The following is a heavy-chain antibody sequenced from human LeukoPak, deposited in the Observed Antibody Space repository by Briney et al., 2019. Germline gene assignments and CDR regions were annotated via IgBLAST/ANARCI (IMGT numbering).Heavy chain of an antibody. V-gene: IGHV3-7*04. CDR2: IKQDGSKK. Sequence: GSLRLSCVASGFPFSIYWMTWVRQAPGKGLEWVANIKQDGSKKSYVDSVKGRFTISRDNAKNSLYLQMNSLRAEDTAIYYCTRVGYIDEGIDYWGQGTLVTVSS. D-gene: IGHD5-24*01. J-gene: IGHJ4*02. CDR3: TRVGYIDEGIDY. CDR1: GFPFSIYW.